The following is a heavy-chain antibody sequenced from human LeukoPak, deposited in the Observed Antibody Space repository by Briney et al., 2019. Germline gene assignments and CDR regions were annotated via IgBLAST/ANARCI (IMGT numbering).Heavy chain of an antibody. V-gene: IGHV1-3*01. J-gene: IGHJ3*02. CDR1: GYTFTDFA. D-gene: IGHD3-22*01. CDR3: ARFTMIYDAFDI. CDR2: INAGNGNT. Sequence: ASVKVSCKASGYTFTDFALHWVRQAPGQSLEWMGWINAGNGNTKYSQKFQGRVTITRDTSASTAYMELSSLRSEDTAVYYCARFTMIYDAFDIWGQGTMVTVSS.